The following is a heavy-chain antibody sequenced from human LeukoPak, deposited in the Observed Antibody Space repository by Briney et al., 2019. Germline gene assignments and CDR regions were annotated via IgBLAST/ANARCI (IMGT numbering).Heavy chain of an antibody. J-gene: IGHJ4*02. CDR3: ARDNSELDFDY. CDR1: GGSISSYY. CDR2: IYYSGST. Sequence: PSETLSLTCTVSGGSISSYYWSWIRQHPGKGLEWIGYIYYSGSTYYNPSLTSRVTISLDTSKNQFSLKLSSVTAEDTAVYYCARDNSELDFDYWGQGTLVTVSS. V-gene: IGHV4-59*06. D-gene: IGHD3-22*01.